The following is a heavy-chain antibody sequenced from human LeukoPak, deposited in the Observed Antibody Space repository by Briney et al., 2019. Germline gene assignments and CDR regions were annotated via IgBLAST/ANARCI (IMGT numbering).Heavy chain of an antibody. CDR2: IDPSDSFT. Sequence: GESLKISCKGSGYSFTSYWISWVRQMPGKGLEWMGRIDPSDSFTNYSPSFQGRVTISVDKSTSTAYLQWSSLKASDTAMYYCARRYSSGWYTNAEYFQHWGQGTLVTVSS. CDR1: GYSFTSYW. J-gene: IGHJ1*01. V-gene: IGHV5-10-1*01. CDR3: ARRYSSGWYTNAEYFQH. D-gene: IGHD6-19*01.